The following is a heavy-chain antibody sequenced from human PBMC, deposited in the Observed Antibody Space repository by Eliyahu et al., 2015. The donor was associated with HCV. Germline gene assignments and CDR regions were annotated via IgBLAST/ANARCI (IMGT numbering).Heavy chain of an antibody. CDR3: ARGDY. V-gene: IGHV1-8*01. CDR1: GYTFTXYD. J-gene: IGHJ4*02. CDR2: MTPNSGNT. Sequence: QVQLVQSGADVKKPGASVKVSCKTSGYTFTXYDINWVRQAAGQGLEWVGFMTPNSGNTGYAQKFQGRVTLTRDTSISTAYMELSSLRSDDTAVYYCARGDYWGQGTLVTVSS.